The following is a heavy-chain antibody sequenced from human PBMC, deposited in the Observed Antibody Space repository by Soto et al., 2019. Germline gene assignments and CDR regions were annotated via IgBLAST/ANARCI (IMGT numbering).Heavy chain of an antibody. V-gene: IGHV3-15*01. CDR3: TTEGARGVADY. CDR1: GFTFSNAW. Sequence: PGGSLRLSCAASGFTFSNAWMSWVRQAPGKGLEWVGRIKSKTDTGTTDYAAPVKGRFTISGDDSKNTLYLQMNSLKTEDTAVYYCTTEGARGVADYWGQGTLVTVSS. CDR2: IKSKTDTGTT. J-gene: IGHJ4*02. D-gene: IGHD3-10*01.